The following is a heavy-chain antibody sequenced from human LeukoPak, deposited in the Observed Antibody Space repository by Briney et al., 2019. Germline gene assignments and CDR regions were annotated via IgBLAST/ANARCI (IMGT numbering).Heavy chain of an antibody. D-gene: IGHD3-22*01. CDR3: ARDYYDSSGYGYGDAFDI. J-gene: IGHJ3*02. Sequence: GGSLRLSCAASGFTFSSYGMGWVRQAPGKGLEWVSTISGRGGSTYYSDSVKGRFTISRDNSKNTLYLQMNSLRAEDTAVYYCARDYYDSSGYGYGDAFDIWGQGTMVTVSS. CDR1: GFTFSSYG. CDR2: ISGRGGST. V-gene: IGHV3-23*01.